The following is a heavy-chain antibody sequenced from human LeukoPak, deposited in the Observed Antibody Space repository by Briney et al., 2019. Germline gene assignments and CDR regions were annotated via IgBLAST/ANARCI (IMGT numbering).Heavy chain of an antibody. D-gene: IGHD2-2*01. CDR3: ARAGVPAAVPIYYYYYMDV. CDR1: GYTFTSYD. Sequence: ASVKVSCKASGYTFTSYDINWVRQATGQGLEWMGWMNPNSGNTGYAQKFQGRVTMTRNTSISTAYMELSSLRSEDTAVYYCARAGVPAAVPIYYYYYMDVWGKGTTVTVSS. CDR2: MNPNSGNT. V-gene: IGHV1-8*01. J-gene: IGHJ6*03.